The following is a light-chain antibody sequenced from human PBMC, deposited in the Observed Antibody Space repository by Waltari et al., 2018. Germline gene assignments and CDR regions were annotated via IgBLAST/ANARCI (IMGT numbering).Light chain of an antibody. J-gene: IGKJ2*01. CDR1: QSVSSNY. V-gene: IGKV3-20*01. CDR3: QQYDGSPRYT. Sequence: PGERATLSCRASQSVSSNYLAWYQQKPGQAPRLLIYGASSRATGIPDRFSGSGSGTDFTLTISSLEPEDFAVYYCQQYDGSPRYTFGQGTILEIK. CDR2: GAS.